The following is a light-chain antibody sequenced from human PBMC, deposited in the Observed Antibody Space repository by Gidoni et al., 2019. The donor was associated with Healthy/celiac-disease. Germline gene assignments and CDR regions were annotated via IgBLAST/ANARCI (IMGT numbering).Light chain of an antibody. Sequence: EFVLTQSPATLSFSPGETATLSCRASQRVSSYLAWYQQKPGQAPRLLIYDASNRATGIPARFSGSGSGTDFTLTISSLEPEDFAVYYCQQRSNSYTFGQGTKLEIK. CDR1: QRVSSY. V-gene: IGKV3-11*01. CDR3: QQRSNSYT. J-gene: IGKJ2*01. CDR2: DAS.